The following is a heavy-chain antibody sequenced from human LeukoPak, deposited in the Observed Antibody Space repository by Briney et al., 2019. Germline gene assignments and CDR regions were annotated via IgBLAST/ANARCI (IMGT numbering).Heavy chain of an antibody. CDR2: MNPNSGNT. J-gene: IGHJ6*02. V-gene: IGHV1-8*01. D-gene: IGHD3-22*01. CDR1: GYTFTSYD. CDR3: ARKGYDSSGYFAHYYYYYGMDV. Sequence: GASVKVSCKVSGYTFTSYDINWVRQATGQGLEWMGWMNPNSGNTGYAQKFQGRVTMTRNTSISTAYMELSSLRSEDTAVYYCARKGYDSSGYFAHYYYYYGMDVWGQGTTVTVSS.